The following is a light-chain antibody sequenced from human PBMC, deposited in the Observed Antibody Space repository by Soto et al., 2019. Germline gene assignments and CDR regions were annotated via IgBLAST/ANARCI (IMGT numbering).Light chain of an antibody. CDR1: QDIRNS. CDR2: QSS. CDR3: HQYYSHST. Sequence: DIQMTQSPSVLSASVGDKVTITCRARQDIRNSLAWYQQRPGKAPELFISQSSDSQGAVTARFSGSGSGTEFPLTITSRQPEYFASYFCHQYYSHSTFGQGTKL. J-gene: IGKJ2*01. V-gene: IGKV1-5*03.